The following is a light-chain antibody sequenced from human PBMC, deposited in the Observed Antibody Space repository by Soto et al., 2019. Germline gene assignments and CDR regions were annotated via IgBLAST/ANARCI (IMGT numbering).Light chain of an antibody. CDR3: QQYNSYPLT. Sequence: DIVMTQSPLSLPVTPGEPASISCRSSQSLLHSNGYNYLDWYLQTPGQSPQLLIYLGSNRASGVPDRFSGSGSGTEFTLTISSLQPDDFATYYCQQYNSYPLTFGGGTKVDIK. J-gene: IGKJ4*01. V-gene: IGKV2-28*01. CDR1: QSLLHSNGYNY. CDR2: LGS.